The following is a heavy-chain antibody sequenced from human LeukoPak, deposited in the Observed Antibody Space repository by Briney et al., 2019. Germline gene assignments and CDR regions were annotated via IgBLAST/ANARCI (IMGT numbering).Heavy chain of an antibody. Sequence: GGSLRLSCAASGFTFSNFEMHWVRQAPGKGLEWVSYISSSGTYTNYADSVKGRFTISRDNAKKSLYLQMNSLSAEDTAVYYCAKIAGTYSPDYWGQGTLVTVSS. D-gene: IGHD1-26*01. V-gene: IGHV3-48*03. CDR1: GFTFSNFE. CDR3: AKIAGTYSPDY. J-gene: IGHJ4*02. CDR2: ISSSGTYT.